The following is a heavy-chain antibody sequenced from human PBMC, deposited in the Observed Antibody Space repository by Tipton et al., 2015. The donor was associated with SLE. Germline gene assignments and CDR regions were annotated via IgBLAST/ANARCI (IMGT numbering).Heavy chain of an antibody. CDR2: IYYTGTT. CDR3: ARESPYGGKCEVDY. Sequence: TLSLTCAVSGYSISSGYYWGWIRQPPGKGLEWIGSIYYTGTTYYSPSLKSRVTISVDASKNQFSLKLSSVTAADTAVYYCARESPYGGKCEVDYWGQGTLVTVSS. D-gene: IGHD4-23*01. J-gene: IGHJ4*02. CDR1: GYSISSGYY. V-gene: IGHV4-38-2*02.